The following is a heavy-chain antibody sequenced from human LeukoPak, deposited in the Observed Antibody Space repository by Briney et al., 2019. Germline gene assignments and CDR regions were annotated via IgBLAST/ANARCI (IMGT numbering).Heavy chain of an antibody. V-gene: IGHV4-59*01. Sequence: SETLSHTCTVSGGSISSYYWSWIRQPPGKGLEWIGYIYYSGSTNYNPSLKSRVTISVDTSKNQFSLKLSSVTAADTAVYYCARTSVAGSSRFDYWGQGTLVTVSS. CDR3: ARTSVAGSSRFDY. CDR2: IYYSGST. D-gene: IGHD6-6*01. CDR1: GGSISSYY. J-gene: IGHJ4*02.